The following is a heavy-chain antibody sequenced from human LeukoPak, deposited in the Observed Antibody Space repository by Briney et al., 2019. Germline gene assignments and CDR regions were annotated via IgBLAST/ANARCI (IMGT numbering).Heavy chain of an antibody. D-gene: IGHD4-17*01. V-gene: IGHV1-2*02. CDR3: ARAGNYDYGFDY. Sequence: ASVKVSCKASGYTFTGYYMHWVRQAPGQGLEWMGWINPNSGGTNYAQKFQGRVTMTRDTSISTAYMELSRLRSDDTAVYYRARAGNYDYGFDYWGQGTLVTVSS. J-gene: IGHJ4*02. CDR2: INPNSGGT. CDR1: GYTFTGYY.